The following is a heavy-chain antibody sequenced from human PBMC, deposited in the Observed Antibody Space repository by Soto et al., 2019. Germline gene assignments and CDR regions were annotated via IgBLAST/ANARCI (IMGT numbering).Heavy chain of an antibody. CDR3: ARSSPYIVVRKPTGNQDYYGMDV. CDR2: SIPVFGTT. V-gene: IGHV1-69*01. CDR1: GGTFSNYT. D-gene: IGHD2-2*01. J-gene: IGHJ6*02. Sequence: QVQLVQSGAEVKKPGSSVKVFCKASGGTFSNYTISWVRQAPGQGLEWMGGSIPVFGTTDYEQKFQGRVTITADGSTSTAYMKLSSLRSADTAVYSCARSSPYIVVRKPTGNQDYYGMDVWGQGTTVTVSS.